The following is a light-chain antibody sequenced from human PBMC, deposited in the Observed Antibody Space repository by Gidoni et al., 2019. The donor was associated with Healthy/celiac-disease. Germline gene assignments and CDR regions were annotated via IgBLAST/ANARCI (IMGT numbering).Light chain of an antibody. Sequence: QSVLTQPPSVSGAPGQGVTISCTGSSSHIGAGYDVHWYQQLPGTAPKLLIYGNSTRPSGVPDRFSGSKSGTSASLAITGLQAEDEADYYCQSYDSSLSGRVFGGGTTLTVL. CDR3: QSYDSSLSGRV. CDR1: SSHIGAGYD. V-gene: IGLV1-40*01. J-gene: IGLJ3*02. CDR2: GNS.